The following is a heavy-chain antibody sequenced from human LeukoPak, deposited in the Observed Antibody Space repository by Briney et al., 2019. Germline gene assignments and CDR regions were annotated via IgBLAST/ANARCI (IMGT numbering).Heavy chain of an antibody. Sequence: QPGGSLRLSCAASGFTFSSYSMNWVRQAPGKGLEWVSYISSSSSTIYYADSVKSRFTISRDNAKNSLYLQMNSLRAEDTAVYHCAREPDYGGNSGYWGQGTLVTVSS. V-gene: IGHV3-48*04. CDR1: GFTFSSYS. J-gene: IGHJ4*02. CDR2: ISSSSSTI. D-gene: IGHD4-23*01. CDR3: AREPDYGGNSGY.